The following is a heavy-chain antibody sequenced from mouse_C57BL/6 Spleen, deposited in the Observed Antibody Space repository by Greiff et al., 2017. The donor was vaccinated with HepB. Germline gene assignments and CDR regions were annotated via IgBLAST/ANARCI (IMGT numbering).Heavy chain of an antibody. J-gene: IGHJ4*01. Sequence: QVHVKQSGPGLVQPSQSLSITCTVSGFSLTSYGVHWVRQSPGKGLEWLGVIWSGGSTDYNAAFISRLSISKDNSKSQVFFKMNSLQADDTAIYYCARDYGSSRYAMDYWGQGTSVTVSS. CDR1: GFSLTSYG. V-gene: IGHV2-2*01. CDR2: IWSGGST. CDR3: ARDYGSSRYAMDY. D-gene: IGHD1-1*01.